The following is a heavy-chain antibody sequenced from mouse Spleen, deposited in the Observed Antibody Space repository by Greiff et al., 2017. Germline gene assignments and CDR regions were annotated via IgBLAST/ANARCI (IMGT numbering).Heavy chain of an antibody. CDR3: AKAPYYYYDSSNGAYWYFDV. CDR1: GYTFTSYW. J-gene: IGHJ1*01. CDR2: IHPSDSDT. V-gene: IGHV1-74*01. D-gene: IGHD1-1*01. Sequence: QVQLQQPGAELVKPGASVKVSCKASGYTFTSYWMHWVKQRPGKGLEWIGRIHPSDSDTNYNQKFKGKATLTVDKSSSTAYMQHSSLTSEDSAVXYCAKAPYYYYDSSNGAYWYFDVWGAGTTVTVSS.